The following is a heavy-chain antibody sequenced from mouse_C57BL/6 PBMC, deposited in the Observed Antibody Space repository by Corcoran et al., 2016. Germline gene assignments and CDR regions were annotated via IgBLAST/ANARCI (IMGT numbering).Heavy chain of an antibody. Sequence: QIQLVQSGPELKKPGETVKISCKASGYTFTTYGMSWVKQAPGKGLKWMGWINTYSGVPTYADDFKGRFAFSLETSASTAYLQINNLKNEDTATYFCARKYYYGSSFAYWGQGTLVTVSA. CDR3: ARKYYYGSSFAY. CDR1: GYTFTTYG. J-gene: IGHJ3*01. D-gene: IGHD1-1*01. CDR2: INTYSGVP. V-gene: IGHV9-3*01.